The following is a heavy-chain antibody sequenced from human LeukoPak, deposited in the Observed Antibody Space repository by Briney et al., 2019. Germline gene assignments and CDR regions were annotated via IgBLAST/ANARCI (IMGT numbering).Heavy chain of an antibody. CDR2: IHPDSGGT. V-gene: IGHV1-2*02. J-gene: IGHJ4*02. CDR3: ARGRGSYSLDY. D-gene: IGHD1-26*01. CDR1: RYTFAGYS. Sequence: ASVKVSCKASRYTFAGYSIHWVRQAPGQGLEWMGWIHPDSGGTNYAQKFQGRVTMTGDTSISTAYMELSRLTSDDTAVYYCARGRGSYSLDYWGQGTLATVSS.